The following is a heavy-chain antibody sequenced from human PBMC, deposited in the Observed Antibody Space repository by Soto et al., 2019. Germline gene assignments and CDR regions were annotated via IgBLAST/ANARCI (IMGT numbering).Heavy chain of an antibody. J-gene: IGHJ4*02. CDR1: GSTFSSFS. D-gene: IGHD6-19*01. Sequence: EVQLLESGGGLVQPGGSLRLSCIASGSTFSSFSVTWVRQAPGKGLEWVSAISAGGGTTNYADSVKDRFTISRDNSKSTLFLEMHSLRAEDTAVYYCAKYGRDNSAWKADYWGQGPLVTVSS. CDR3: AKYGRDNSAWKADY. V-gene: IGHV3-23*01. CDR2: ISAGGGTT.